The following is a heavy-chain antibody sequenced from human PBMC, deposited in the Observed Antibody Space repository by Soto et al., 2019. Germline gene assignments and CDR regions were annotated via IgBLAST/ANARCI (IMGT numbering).Heavy chain of an antibody. CDR2: ISSTTNYI. Sequence: RLSCAASGFTFTRYSMXWVRQAPGKGLEWVSSISSTTNYIYYGDSMKGRFTISRDNAKNSLYLEMNSLRAEDTAVYYCARESEDTTSNFDYWGQGTLVTVSS. V-gene: IGHV3-21*06. J-gene: IGHJ4*02. CDR3: ARESEDTTSNFDY. CDR1: GFTFTRYS.